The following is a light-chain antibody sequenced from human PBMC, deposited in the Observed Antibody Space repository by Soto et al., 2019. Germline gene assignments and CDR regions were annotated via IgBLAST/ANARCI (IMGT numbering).Light chain of an antibody. V-gene: IGKV1-39*01. J-gene: IGKJ2*01. CDR1: QSISSY. CDR2: AAS. CDR3: QQSYSTPHT. Sequence: DIQMTQSPSSLSASVGDRVTITCRASQSISSYLNWYQQKPGKAPKLLIYAASSLQGGVPSSFSGSGSGTEFTLTISSLQPEDFATYYCQQSYSTPHTFGQGTKLEIK.